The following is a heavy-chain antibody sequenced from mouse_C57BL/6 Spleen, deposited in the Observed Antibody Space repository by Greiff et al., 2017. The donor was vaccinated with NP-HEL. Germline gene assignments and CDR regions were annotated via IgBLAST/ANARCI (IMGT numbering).Heavy chain of an antibody. J-gene: IGHJ2*01. CDR2: IWAGGST. CDR1: GFSLTSYG. CDR3: ARLEDI. D-gene: IGHD1-3*01. Sequence: VKLVESGPGLVAPSQSLTITCSVSGFSLTSYGVHWVRQPPGKGLEWLGVIWAGGSTNYNSALISRLSISKDNSKRQVILKMNSLQTDDTAMYYCARLEDIWGQGTTLTVSS. V-gene: IGHV2-9*02.